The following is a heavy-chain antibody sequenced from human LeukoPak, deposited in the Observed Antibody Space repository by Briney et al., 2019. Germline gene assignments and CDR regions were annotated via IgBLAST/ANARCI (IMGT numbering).Heavy chain of an antibody. CDR1: GFTFSNAW. CDR3: TTVSGNWFDP. Sequence: PGGSLRLPCAASGFTFSNAWMRWFRQAPGKALEGVGRIKSKTDGGTTDYAAPVKGRFTISRDDSKNTLYLQMNSLKTEDTAVYYCTTVSGNWFDPWGQGTLVTVSS. J-gene: IGHJ5*02. CDR2: IKSKTDGGTT. V-gene: IGHV3-15*01.